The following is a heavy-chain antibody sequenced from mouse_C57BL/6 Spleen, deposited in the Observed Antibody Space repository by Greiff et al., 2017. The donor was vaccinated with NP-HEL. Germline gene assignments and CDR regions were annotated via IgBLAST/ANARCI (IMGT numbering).Heavy chain of an antibody. CDR3: AREELLWDY. V-gene: IGHV1-19*01. J-gene: IGHJ2*01. Sequence: EVQLQQSGPVLVKPGASVKMSCKASGYTFTDYYMNWVKQSHGKGLEWIGVINPYNGGTSYNQKFKGKATLTVDKSSSTAYMELNSLTSEDSAVYYCAREELLWDYWGQGTTLTVSS. CDR2: INPYNGGT. D-gene: IGHD1-1*02. CDR1: GYTFTDYY.